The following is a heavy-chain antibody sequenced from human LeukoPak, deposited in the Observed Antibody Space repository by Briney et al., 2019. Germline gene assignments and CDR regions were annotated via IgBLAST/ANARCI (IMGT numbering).Heavy chain of an antibody. J-gene: IGHJ5*02. Sequence: SETLSLTCTVSAYSISSGYYWGWIRQPPGQELEWIGSIYHSGRTYYNPSLKSRVTISVDTSKNQFSLKLRSVTAADTAVYYCAKHLRRRFFSKTLGFDPWGQGTLVTVSS. CDR3: AKHLRRRFFSKTLGFDP. V-gene: IGHV4-38-2*02. CDR2: IYHSGRT. D-gene: IGHD3-3*01. CDR1: AYSISSGYY.